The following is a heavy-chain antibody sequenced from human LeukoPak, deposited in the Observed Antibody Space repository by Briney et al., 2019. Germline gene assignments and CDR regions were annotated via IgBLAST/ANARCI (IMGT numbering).Heavy chain of an antibody. CDR2: INPGGSA. Sequence: SETLSLTCAVYGGSFSGYFWTWIRQPPGKGLEWIGEINPGGSANYNPSLKSRVTISIDTSKNQFSLKLSSVTAADTAVYYCARGDLAARMGYWGQGTLVTVSS. D-gene: IGHD6-6*01. CDR1: GGSFSGYF. V-gene: IGHV4-34*01. CDR3: ARGDLAARMGY. J-gene: IGHJ4*02.